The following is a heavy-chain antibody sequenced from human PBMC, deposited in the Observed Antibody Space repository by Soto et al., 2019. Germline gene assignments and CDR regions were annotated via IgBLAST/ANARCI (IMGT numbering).Heavy chain of an antibody. CDR3: AKDSEEAVAGYNYFDY. V-gene: IGHV3-23*01. CDR1: GFTFSSYA. J-gene: IGHJ4*02. Sequence: GESLKISCAASGFTFSSYAMSWVRQAPGKGLEWVSAISGSGGSTYYADSVKGRFTISRDNSKNTLYLQMNSLRAEDMAVYYCAKDSEEAVAGYNYFDYWGQGTLVTVSS. D-gene: IGHD6-19*01. CDR2: ISGSGGST.